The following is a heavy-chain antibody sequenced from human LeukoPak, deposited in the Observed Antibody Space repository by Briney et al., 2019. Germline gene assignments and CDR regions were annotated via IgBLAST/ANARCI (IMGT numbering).Heavy chain of an antibody. J-gene: IGHJ3*02. V-gene: IGHV4-59*01. CDR3: ARFYCAGGSCYLGDAFDI. D-gene: IGHD2-15*01. CDR2: IYYSGNT. Sequence: SETLSLTCTVSGVSIGSYYWSWIRQPPGKGLEWIGYIYYSGNTNYNPSLKSRVTISVDTSKNQISLPLSSVTAADTAVYYCARFYCAGGSCYLGDAFDIWGQGTRVTVSS. CDR1: GVSIGSYY.